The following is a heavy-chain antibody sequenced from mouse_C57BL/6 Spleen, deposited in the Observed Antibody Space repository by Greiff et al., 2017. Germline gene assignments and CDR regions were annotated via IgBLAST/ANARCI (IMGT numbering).Heavy chain of an antibody. V-gene: IGHV1-18*01. CDR3: ARRGITTVVVPFDY. CDR2: INPNNGGT. Sequence: EVKLVESGPELVKPGASVKIPCKASGYTFTDYNMDWVKQSHGKSLEWIGDINPNNGGTIYNQKFKGKDTLTVDKSSSTAYMELRSLTSEDTAVYYCARRGITTVVVPFDYWGQGTTLTVSS. J-gene: IGHJ2*01. CDR1: GYTFTDYN. D-gene: IGHD1-1*01.